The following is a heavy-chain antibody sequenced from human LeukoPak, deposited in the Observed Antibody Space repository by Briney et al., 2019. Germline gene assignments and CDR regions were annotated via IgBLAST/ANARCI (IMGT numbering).Heavy chain of an antibody. CDR2: INHSGST. CDR1: GGSISTYF. J-gene: IGHJ5*02. V-gene: IGHV4-34*01. CDR3: ARGRGSWFDP. Sequence: SETLSLTCTVSGGSISTYFWTWIRQPPGKGLEWIGEINHSGSTNYNPSLKSRVTISVDTSKNQFSLKLSSVTAADTAVYYCARGRGSWFDPWGQGTLVTVSS. D-gene: IGHD1-26*01.